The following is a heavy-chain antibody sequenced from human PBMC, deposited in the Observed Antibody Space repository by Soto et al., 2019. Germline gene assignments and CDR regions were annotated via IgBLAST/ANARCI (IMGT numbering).Heavy chain of an antibody. CDR2: ISAYKGNT. Sequence: QVQLVQSGAEVKKPGASVKVSCKASGYTFTSYGISWVRQAPGQGLEWMGWISAYKGNTNYAQKLQGRVTMTTDTSTSTAYRELRSLRSDDTAVYYFARDLYPHPYGDRKPTDYWGQGTLVTVSS. D-gene: IGHD4-17*01. CDR3: ARDLYPHPYGDRKPTDY. V-gene: IGHV1-18*01. J-gene: IGHJ4*02. CDR1: GYTFTSYG.